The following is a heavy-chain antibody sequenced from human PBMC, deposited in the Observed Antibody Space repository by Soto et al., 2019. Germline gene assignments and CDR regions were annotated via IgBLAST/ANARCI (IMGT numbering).Heavy chain of an antibody. CDR3: TTDYGPPNSVARDY. Sequence: EVQLVESGGGLVKPGGSLRLSCAASGFTFSNAWMSWVRQAPGKGLEWVGRIKSKTDGGTTDYAAPVKGRFTISRDDSKNTQYLQMNSLKTEDTAEYYCTTDYGPPNSVARDYWGQGTLVTVSS. CDR1: GFTFSNAW. CDR2: IKSKTDGGTT. J-gene: IGHJ4*02. V-gene: IGHV3-15*01. D-gene: IGHD2-15*01.